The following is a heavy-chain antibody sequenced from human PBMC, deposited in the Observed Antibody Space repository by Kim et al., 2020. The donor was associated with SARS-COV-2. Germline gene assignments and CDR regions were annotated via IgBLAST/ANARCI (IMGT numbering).Heavy chain of an antibody. CDR3: ARSITRVQWFDP. V-gene: IGHV3-66*01. J-gene: IGHJ5*02. D-gene: IGHD3-10*01. Sequence: YYADSVKGRFTISRDNSKNTLYLQMNSLRAEDTAVYYCARSITRVQWFDPWGQGTLVTVSS.